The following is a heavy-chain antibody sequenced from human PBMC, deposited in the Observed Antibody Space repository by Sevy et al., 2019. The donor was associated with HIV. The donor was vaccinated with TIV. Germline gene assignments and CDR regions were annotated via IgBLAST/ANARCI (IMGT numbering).Heavy chain of an antibody. CDR3: TTTYYYDSRGYYGIDY. CDR2: IKRKTDGETT. J-gene: IGHJ4*02. D-gene: IGHD3-22*01. Sequence: GGSLRLSCAASGFTFTNAWMNWVRQTPGKGLEWVGRIKRKTDGETTDYAAPVKGRFTISSDDSKNTLYLQMNSLKTEDTAVYYCTTTYYYDSRGYYGIDYWGQGALVTVSS. V-gene: IGHV3-15*01. CDR1: GFTFTNAW.